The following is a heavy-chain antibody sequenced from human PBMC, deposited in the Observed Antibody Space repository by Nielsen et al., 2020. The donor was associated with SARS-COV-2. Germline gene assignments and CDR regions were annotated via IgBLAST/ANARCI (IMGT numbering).Heavy chain of an antibody. CDR2: INAGNGNT. D-gene: IGHD3-10*01. V-gene: IGHV1-3*01. CDR1: GYTFTSYA. CDR3: ASSYYYGSGSYRPFDY. Sequence: ASVKVSCKASGYTFTSYAMHWVRQAPGQRLEWMGWINAGNGNTKYSQKFQGRVTITRDTSASTAYMELNSLRSEDTAVYYCASSYYYGSGSYRPFDYWGQGTLVTVSS. J-gene: IGHJ4*02.